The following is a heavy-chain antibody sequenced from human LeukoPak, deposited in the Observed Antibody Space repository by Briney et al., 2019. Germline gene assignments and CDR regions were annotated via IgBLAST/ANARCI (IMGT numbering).Heavy chain of an antibody. CDR3: SRENGAFSPFGY. CDR2: ISLSGLT. J-gene: IGHJ4*02. D-gene: IGHD2-8*01. V-gene: IGHV4-4*02. CDR1: GGSISRTNW. Sequence: TSGTLSLTCGLSGGSISRTNWWRWVSQPPGQGLEWIGEISLSGLTNYNPSLNSRVTVSLDKSKNQLSLNLTSVTAADTAVYYCSRENGAFSPFGYWGQGTLVTVPS.